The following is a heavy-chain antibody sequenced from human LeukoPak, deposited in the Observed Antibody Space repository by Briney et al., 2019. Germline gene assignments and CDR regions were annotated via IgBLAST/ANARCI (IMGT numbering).Heavy chain of an antibody. CDR3: ARASGSYGSGSYYYSGMDV. D-gene: IGHD3-10*01. CDR1: GYPIGSGFY. J-gene: IGHJ6*04. Sequence: SETLSLTCAVSGYPIGSGFYWGWIRRPPGKGLEWIGSIFHSGSTYYNPSLKSRVTISVDTSKNQFSLKLSSVTAADTALYYCARASGSYGSGSYYYSGMDVWGKGTTVTVSS. CDR2: IFHSGST. V-gene: IGHV4-38-2*01.